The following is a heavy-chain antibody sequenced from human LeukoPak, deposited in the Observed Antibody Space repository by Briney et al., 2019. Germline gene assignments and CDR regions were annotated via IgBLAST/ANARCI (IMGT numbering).Heavy chain of an antibody. CDR1: GGSISSYY. CDR3: ARSAKQWRRMDWFDP. Sequence: SETLSLTCTVSGGSISSYYWSWIRQPPGKGLEWIGYIYYSGSTNYNPALKSRVTISVDTSKNQFSLKLSPVTAADTAVYYCARSAKQWRRMDWFDPWGQGTMVTVSS. CDR2: IYYSGST. V-gene: IGHV4-59*01. J-gene: IGHJ5*02. D-gene: IGHD6-19*01.